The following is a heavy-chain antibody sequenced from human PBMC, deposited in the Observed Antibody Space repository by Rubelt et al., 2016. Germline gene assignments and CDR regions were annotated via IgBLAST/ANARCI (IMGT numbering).Heavy chain of an antibody. CDR2: GGST. J-gene: IGHJ4*02. Sequence: GGSTYYADSVKGRFTISRDNSKNTLYLQMNSLRGEDTAVYYCARTSGSFDYWGQGTLVTVSS. V-gene: IGHV3-66*02. CDR3: ARTSGSFDY. D-gene: IGHD3-22*01.